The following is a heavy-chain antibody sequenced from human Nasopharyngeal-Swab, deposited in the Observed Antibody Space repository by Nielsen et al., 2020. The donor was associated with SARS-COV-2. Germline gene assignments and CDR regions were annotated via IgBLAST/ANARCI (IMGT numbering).Heavy chain of an antibody. CDR1: GGSISSYY. CDR2: IYYSGST. Sequence: SEALSLTCTVSGGSISSYYWSWIRQPPGKGLEWIGYIYYSGSTNYNPSLKSRVTISVDTSKNQFSLKLSSVTAADTAVYYCARDKGDGYNSFDYWGQGTLVTVSS. J-gene: IGHJ4*02. V-gene: IGHV4-59*01. CDR3: ARDKGDGYNSFDY. D-gene: IGHD5-24*01.